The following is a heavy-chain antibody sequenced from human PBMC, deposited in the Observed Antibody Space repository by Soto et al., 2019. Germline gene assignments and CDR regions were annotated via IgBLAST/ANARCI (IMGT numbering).Heavy chain of an antibody. Sequence: GSLRLSCAASGFTFSSYAMTWVRQAPGRGLEWVSAISGSGSPTYYADSVKGRFTISRDNSKNTLYLQMNSLRADDTAVYYCARDMSGGTYNYYYGMDVWGQGTTVTVSS. D-gene: IGHD1-26*01. V-gene: IGHV3-23*01. CDR2: ISGSGSPT. CDR1: GFTFSSYA. CDR3: ARDMSGGTYNYYYGMDV. J-gene: IGHJ6*02.